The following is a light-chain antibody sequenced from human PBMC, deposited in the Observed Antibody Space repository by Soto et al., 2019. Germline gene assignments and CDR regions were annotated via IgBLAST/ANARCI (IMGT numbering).Light chain of an antibody. Sequence: DIQMTQSPSSLSASVGDRVTITCRASQGISNFLAWYQQKPEKVPKLLISAASTLQSGVPSRFSGSGSGTDFTLTITSLQPEYVANYYCQKYSSVLTFGQGTRLDIK. CDR3: QKYSSVLT. V-gene: IGKV1-27*01. J-gene: IGKJ5*01. CDR1: QGISNF. CDR2: AAS.